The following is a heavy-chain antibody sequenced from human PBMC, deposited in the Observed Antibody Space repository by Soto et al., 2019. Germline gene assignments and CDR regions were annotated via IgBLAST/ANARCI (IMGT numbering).Heavy chain of an antibody. CDR2: INTDGTST. CDR3: TRGGGPTVTPFGY. D-gene: IGHD4-4*01. V-gene: IGHV3-74*03. Sequence: PGGSLRLSSVGSGFTLSNYWMHWVRQAPGKGLAWVSRINTDGTSTMYADSVKGRFTVSRDNAKNRLYLQMNSLRADDTAVYYCTRGGGPTVTPFGYWGHVPPVTVSS. J-gene: IGHJ4*01. CDR1: GFTLSNYW.